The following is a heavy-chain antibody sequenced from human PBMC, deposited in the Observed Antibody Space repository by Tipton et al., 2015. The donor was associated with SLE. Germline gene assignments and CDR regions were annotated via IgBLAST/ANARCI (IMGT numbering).Heavy chain of an antibody. V-gene: IGHV4-39*07. CDR1: GGSISNSDYF. D-gene: IGHD1-14*01. J-gene: IGHJ5*02. CDR2: IHHSGTT. CDR3: ARDRAICARTTCYGDNWFDP. Sequence: TLSLTCTVSGGSISNSDYFWGWVRQSPEKGLEWIGIIHHSGTTYYNPSLKSRVTISVDTSKNQFSLKVNSLTAADTAVYYCARDRAICARTTCYGDNWFDPWGQGTLVTVSS.